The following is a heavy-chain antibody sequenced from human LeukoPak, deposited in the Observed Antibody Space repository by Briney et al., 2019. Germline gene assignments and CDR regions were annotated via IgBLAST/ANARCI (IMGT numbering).Heavy chain of an antibody. CDR2: ISSSSSYI. D-gene: IGHD2-2*01. CDR3: ARVGSAVVVPAATDY. J-gene: IGHJ4*02. CDR1: GFTFSSYS. Sequence: GGSLRLSCAASGFTFSSYSMNWVRQAPGKGLEWVSSISSSSSYIYYADSVKGRFAISRDNAKNSLYLQMNSLGAEDTAVYYCARVGSAVVVPAATDYWGQGTLVTVSS. V-gene: IGHV3-21*01.